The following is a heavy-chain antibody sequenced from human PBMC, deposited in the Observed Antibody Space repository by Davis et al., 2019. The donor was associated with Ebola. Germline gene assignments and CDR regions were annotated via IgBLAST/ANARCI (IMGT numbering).Heavy chain of an antibody. CDR3: ARSQLIFSYYYYGMDV. V-gene: IGHV4-31*03. CDR1: GGSISSGGYY. D-gene: IGHD3-3*02. Sequence: MPSETLSLTCTVSGGSISSGGYYWSWIRQHPGKGLEWIGYIYYSGSTNYNPSLKSRVTISVDTSKNQFSLKLSSVTAADTAVYYCARSQLIFSYYYYGMDVWGQGTTVTVSS. J-gene: IGHJ6*02. CDR2: IYYSGST.